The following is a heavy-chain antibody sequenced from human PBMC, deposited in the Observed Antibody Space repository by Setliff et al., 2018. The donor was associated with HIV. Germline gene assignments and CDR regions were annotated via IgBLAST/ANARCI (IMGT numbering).Heavy chain of an antibody. D-gene: IGHD3-10*01. CDR3: AQAQTSVSGSYYQYLQH. CDR1: RFTFNDYW. Sequence: GGSLRLSCVASRFTFNDYWVSWVRQAPGKGLEWVSSLSGSGGSTYYADSVKGRFTISRDNSKNTLYLRMNSLRAEDTAVYYCAQAQTSVSGSYYQYLQHWGQGTLVTVSS. CDR2: LSGSGGST. V-gene: IGHV3-23*01. J-gene: IGHJ1*01.